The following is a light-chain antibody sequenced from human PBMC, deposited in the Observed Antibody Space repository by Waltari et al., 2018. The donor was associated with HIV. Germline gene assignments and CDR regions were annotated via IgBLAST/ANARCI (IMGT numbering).Light chain of an antibody. J-gene: IGLJ2*01. CDR1: TPDLSSSNL. V-gene: IGLV2-14*02. CDR3: NSRDSSGHVI. Sequence: QSALTQPASVSGSPGQSITISCTRLTPDLSSSNLVSGYQHHPGKAPQLMIFEVDKRPSGIPDRFSGSSSGNAASLTITGAQAEDEADYYCNSRDSSGHVIFGGGTKLTVL. CDR2: EVD.